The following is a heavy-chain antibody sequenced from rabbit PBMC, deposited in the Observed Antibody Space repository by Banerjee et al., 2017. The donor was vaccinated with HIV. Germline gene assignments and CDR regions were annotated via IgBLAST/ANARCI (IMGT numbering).Heavy chain of an antibody. Sequence: QEQLVESGGGLVQPEGSLTLTCTASGFSFSSNYFMCWVRQAPGKGLEWIACIYTGDGNTYYASWAKGRFTISKTSSTTVDLKMTSLTAADTATHFCARGTWDAGDGLNLWGPGTLVTVS. J-gene: IGHJ4*01. D-gene: IGHD4-2*01. CDR1: GFSFSSNYF. V-gene: IGHV1S45*01. CDR2: IYTGDGNT. CDR3: ARGTWDAGDGLNL.